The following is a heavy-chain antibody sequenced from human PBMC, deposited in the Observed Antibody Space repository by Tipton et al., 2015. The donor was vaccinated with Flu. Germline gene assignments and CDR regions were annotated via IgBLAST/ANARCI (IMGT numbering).Heavy chain of an antibody. D-gene: IGHD3-3*01. V-gene: IGHV5-51*01. Sequence: QLVQSGPEVKKPGESLKISCKGSGYSFTSYWIGWVRQMPGKGLEWMGIIYPGDSDTRYSPSFQGQVTISADKSISTAYLQWSSLKASDTAMYYCARQGRITIFGVVQWFDPWGQGTLVTVSS. CDR3: ARQGRITIFGVVQWFDP. J-gene: IGHJ5*02. CDR1: GYSFTSYW. CDR2: IYPGDSDT.